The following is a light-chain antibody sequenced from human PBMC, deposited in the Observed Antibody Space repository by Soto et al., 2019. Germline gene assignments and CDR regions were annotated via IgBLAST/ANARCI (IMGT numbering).Light chain of an antibody. CDR2: WAS. Sequence: DIVMTQSPDSLAVSLGERATINCKSSQSVLYSSNNKSYLAWYQQKPGQPPKLLIYWASTRESGVPVRFSGSGSGTDFTLTISSLQAEDVAVYYCQQYYSTPDTFGQGTKLEIK. CDR1: QSVLYSSNNKSY. CDR3: QQYYSTPDT. J-gene: IGKJ2*01. V-gene: IGKV4-1*01.